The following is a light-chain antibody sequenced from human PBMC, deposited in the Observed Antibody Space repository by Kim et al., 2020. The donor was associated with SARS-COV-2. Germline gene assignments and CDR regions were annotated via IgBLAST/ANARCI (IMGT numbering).Light chain of an antibody. CDR3: QQYNNWPPIT. CDR1: QSVSSN. Sequence: STGEMPALSGRASQSVSSNLAWYQQKPGQAPRLLIYGASTRATGIPARFSGSGSGTEFTLTISSLQSEDFAVYYCQQYNNWPPITFGQGTRLEIK. V-gene: IGKV3-15*01. CDR2: GAS. J-gene: IGKJ5*01.